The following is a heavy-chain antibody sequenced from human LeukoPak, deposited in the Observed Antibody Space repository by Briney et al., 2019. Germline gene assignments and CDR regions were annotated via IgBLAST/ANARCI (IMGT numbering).Heavy chain of an antibody. D-gene: IGHD3-3*01. CDR1: GFTFSDYY. J-gene: IGHJ5*02. V-gene: IGHV3-11*04. CDR3: ARDKKDGFWSGYSPNWFDR. CDR2: ISSSGSTI. Sequence: PGGSLRLSCAASGFTFSDYYMSWIRQAPGKGLEWVSYISSSGSTIYYADSVKGRFTISRDNAKNSLYLQMNSLRAEDTAVYYCARDKKDGFWSGYSPNWFDRWRQGTLVTVS.